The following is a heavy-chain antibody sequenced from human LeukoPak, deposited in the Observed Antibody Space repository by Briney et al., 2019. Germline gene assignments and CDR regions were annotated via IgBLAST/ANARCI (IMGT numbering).Heavy chain of an antibody. V-gene: IGHV3-13*04. CDR2: IGTAGDT. D-gene: IGHD6-13*01. J-gene: IGHJ3*01. Sequence: GGSLRLSCVASGLAFSYYDVHWVRQPTGKGLEWVSAIGTAGDTYYPDSVKGRFTISRENARKSLYLQMNNLRVGDTAVYYCATGGAPAGYAYHLWGQGTMVTVSS. CDR3: ATGGAPAGYAYHL. CDR1: GLAFSYYD.